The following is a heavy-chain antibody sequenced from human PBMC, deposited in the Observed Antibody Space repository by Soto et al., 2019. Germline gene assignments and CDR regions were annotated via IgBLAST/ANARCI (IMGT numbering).Heavy chain of an antibody. CDR1: GYSFTSYW. CDR3: ARQPSSILGNLFDY. Sequence: GESLKISCKGSGYSFTSYWIGWVRQMPGKGLEWMGIIYPGDSDTSYSPSFQGQVTFSADNSISTAYLQWSSLKASDTAMYYCARQPSSILGNLFDYWGQGTLVTVSS. V-gene: IGHV5-51*01. D-gene: IGHD1-1*01. J-gene: IGHJ4*02. CDR2: IYPGDSDT.